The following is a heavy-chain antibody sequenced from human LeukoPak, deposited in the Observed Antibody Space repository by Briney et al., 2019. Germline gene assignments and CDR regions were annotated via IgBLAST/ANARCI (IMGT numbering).Heavy chain of an antibody. Sequence: PSETLSLTCTVSGGSISSSSYYWGWIRQPPGKGLEWIGSIYYSGSTYYNPSLKSRVTISVDTSKNQFSPKLSSVTAADTAVYYCARLATYYDFWSGYSGAFDIWGQGTMVTVSS. CDR2: IYYSGST. CDR1: GGSISSSSYY. V-gene: IGHV4-39*01. J-gene: IGHJ3*02. CDR3: ARLATYYDFWSGYSGAFDI. D-gene: IGHD3-3*01.